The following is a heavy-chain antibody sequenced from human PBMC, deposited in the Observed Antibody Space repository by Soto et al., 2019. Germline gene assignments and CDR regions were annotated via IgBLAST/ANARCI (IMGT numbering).Heavy chain of an antibody. J-gene: IGHJ6*02. CDR2: INLIGST. D-gene: IGHD6-13*01. Sequence: SETLSLTCAVYGVSFSGYYWSWIRQPPGKGLEWIGEINLIGSTNYNPSLKSRVTISVDTSKNQFSLKLSSVTAADTAVYYCARRPPRIAAAGYYDYYGMDVWGQGTTVTVSS. V-gene: IGHV4-34*01. CDR3: ARRPPRIAAAGYYDYYGMDV. CDR1: GVSFSGYY.